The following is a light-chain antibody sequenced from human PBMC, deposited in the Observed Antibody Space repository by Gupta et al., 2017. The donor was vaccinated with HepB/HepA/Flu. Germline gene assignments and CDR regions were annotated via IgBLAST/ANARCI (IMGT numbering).Light chain of an antibody. V-gene: IGKV3-20*01. CDR1: QDIRITY. CDR2: GAS. Sequence: EVVLTQSPATLSLSPGERATLSCRASQDIRITYLAWYQEKPGQAPRLLIYGASNRATGIPVRFSGSGSGTDFTLTISRLEPEDFAVYYCHQYDSTPLTFGQGTRLEIK. J-gene: IGKJ5*01. CDR3: HQYDSTPLT.